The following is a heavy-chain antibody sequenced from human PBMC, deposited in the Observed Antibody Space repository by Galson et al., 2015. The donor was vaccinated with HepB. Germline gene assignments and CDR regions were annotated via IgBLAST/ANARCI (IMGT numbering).Heavy chain of an antibody. J-gene: IGHJ3*02. Sequence: SLRLSCAASGFTFSSYAMSWVRQAPGKGLEWVSAISGSGGSTYYADSVKGRFTISRDNSKNTLYLQMNSLRAEDTAVYYCAKALKVWSSGSYGGAFDIWGQGTMVTVSS. CDR3: AKALKVWSSGSYGGAFDI. CDR2: ISGSGGST. CDR1: GFTFSSYA. V-gene: IGHV3-23*01. D-gene: IGHD1-26*01.